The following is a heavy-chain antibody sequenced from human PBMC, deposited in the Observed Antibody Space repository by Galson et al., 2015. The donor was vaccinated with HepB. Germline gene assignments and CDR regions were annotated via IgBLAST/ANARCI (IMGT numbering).Heavy chain of an antibody. CDR1: GVSISSYY. CDR3: ASIETYCRGGSCSPNY. D-gene: IGHD2-15*01. CDR2: IYTSGNT. Sequence: ETLSLTCTVSGVSISSYYWSWIRQPAGKGLEWIGRIYTSGNTNYNPSLKSRVTMSMDTSKNLLSLKLSSVTAADTAVYYCASIETYCRGGSCSPNYWGQGTLVTVSS. V-gene: IGHV4-4*07. J-gene: IGHJ4*02.